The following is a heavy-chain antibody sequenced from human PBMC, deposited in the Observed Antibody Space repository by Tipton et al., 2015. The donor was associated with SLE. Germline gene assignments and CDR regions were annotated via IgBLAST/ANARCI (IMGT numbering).Heavy chain of an antibody. Sequence: LRLSCTVSGGSISSDGYYWNWIRQLPGKGLEWIGYISYSGGTYYNPSLKSRLVMSVDTSNSHFSLRLNSVTAADTAVYYCARLSGNYYFYMDVWGKGTTVTVSS. CDR3: ARLSGNYYFYMDV. D-gene: IGHD1-14*01. CDR1: GGSISSDGYY. CDR2: ISYSGGT. V-gene: IGHV4-31*02. J-gene: IGHJ6*03.